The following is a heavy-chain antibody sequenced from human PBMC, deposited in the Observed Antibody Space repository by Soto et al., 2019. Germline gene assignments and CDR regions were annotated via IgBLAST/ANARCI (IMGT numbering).Heavy chain of an antibody. CDR3: ARGGVPAADMDY. CDR2: ISAYNGNT. V-gene: IGHV1-18*01. Sequence: IWVRHAPGQGLELMGWISAYNGNTNYAQKLKGRVTMTRDTSISTAYMELSRLRSDDTAVYYCARGGVPAADMDYWGQGTLVTVHS. J-gene: IGHJ4*02. D-gene: IGHD2-2*01.